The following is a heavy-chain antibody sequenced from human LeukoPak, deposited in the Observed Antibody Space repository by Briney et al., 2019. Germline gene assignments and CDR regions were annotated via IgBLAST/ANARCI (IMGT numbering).Heavy chain of an antibody. J-gene: IGHJ6*02. CDR1: GGSISSYY. CDR2: IYYSGST. V-gene: IGHV4-59*01. D-gene: IGHD2-2*01. CDR3: ARAGDIVVVPAGAYGMDV. Sequence: PSETLSLTRTVSGGSISSYYWSWIRQPPGKGLEWIGYIYYSGSTNYNPSLKSRVTISVDTSKNQFSLKLSSVTAADTAVYYCARAGDIVVVPAGAYGMDVWGQGTAVTVSS.